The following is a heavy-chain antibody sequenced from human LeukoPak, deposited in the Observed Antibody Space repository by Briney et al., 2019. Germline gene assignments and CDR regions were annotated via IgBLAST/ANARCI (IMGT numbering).Heavy chain of an antibody. V-gene: IGHV1-2*02. CDR1: GYAFTGFH. D-gene: IGHD1-26*01. CDR2: IHPNSGAT. Sequence: ASVKVSCKASGYAFTGFHIHWVRQAPGRGLERMGWIHPNSGATNYAQRFQGRVTLTRDTSISTAYMELSGLLSDDTAVYYCARSGSIPGLDYWGQGALVTVSS. J-gene: IGHJ4*02. CDR3: ARSGSIPGLDY.